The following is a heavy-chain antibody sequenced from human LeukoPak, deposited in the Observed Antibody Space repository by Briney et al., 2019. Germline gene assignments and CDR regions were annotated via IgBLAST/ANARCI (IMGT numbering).Heavy chain of an antibody. Sequence: PSETLSLTCTVSGGSISSYYWTWIRQPPGKGLEWIGYIYYSGSTKYNPSLKSRVIMSVDTSKNRFSLKLSSVTAADTAVYYCARHRGYCSSTSCSYNWFDPWGQGTLVTVSS. V-gene: IGHV4-59*08. CDR1: GGSISSYY. D-gene: IGHD2-2*03. J-gene: IGHJ5*02. CDR2: IYYSGST. CDR3: ARHRGYCSSTSCSYNWFDP.